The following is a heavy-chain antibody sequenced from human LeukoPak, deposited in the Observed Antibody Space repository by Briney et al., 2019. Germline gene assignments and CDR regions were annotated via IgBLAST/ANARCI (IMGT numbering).Heavy chain of an antibody. Sequence: GGSLRLSCAASGFTFSTYSMNRVRQAPGKGLEWVSYISSSSGTIYYADSVKGRFTISRDNAKISLYLQMHSLRAEDTAVYYCAKAKQQPYYYYGMDVWGQGTTVTVSS. D-gene: IGHD6-13*01. CDR3: AKAKQQPYYYYGMDV. CDR1: GFTFSTYS. V-gene: IGHV3-48*01. J-gene: IGHJ6*02. CDR2: ISSSSGTI.